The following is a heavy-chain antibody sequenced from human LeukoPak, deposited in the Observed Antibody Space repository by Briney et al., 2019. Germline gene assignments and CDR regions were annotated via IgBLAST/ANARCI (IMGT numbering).Heavy chain of an antibody. CDR2: ISGSGGST. Sequence: PGGSLRLSCAASGCTFSSYMITWVRQSPGKGLEWVSAISGSGGSTYYADSVKGRFTISRDNSKSTLFLQMNSLRAEDTAVYYCAKDPRVGSRVATPCHWGQGTLVTVSS. J-gene: IGHJ4*02. CDR3: AKDPRVGSRVATPCH. D-gene: IGHD5-24*01. CDR1: GCTFSSYM. V-gene: IGHV3-23*01.